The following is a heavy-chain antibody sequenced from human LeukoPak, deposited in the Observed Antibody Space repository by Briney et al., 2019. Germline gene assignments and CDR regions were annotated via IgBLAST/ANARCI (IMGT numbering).Heavy chain of an antibody. CDR3: ARTHFDSLGWFDP. Sequence: SETLSLTCTVSGGSISSYYWSWIRQPPGKGRGWIGNINYSGSTYYNPSVKSRVTLSVDVSKNRFSLNLTSVTAADTALYFCARTHFDSLGWFDPWGQGIQVIVSS. CDR2: INYSGST. D-gene: IGHD3-9*01. CDR1: GGSISSYY. V-gene: IGHV4-59*04. J-gene: IGHJ5*02.